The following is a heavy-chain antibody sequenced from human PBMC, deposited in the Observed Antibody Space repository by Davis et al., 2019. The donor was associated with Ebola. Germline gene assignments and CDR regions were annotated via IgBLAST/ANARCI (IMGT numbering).Heavy chain of an antibody. J-gene: IGHJ4*02. V-gene: IGHV1-2*06. CDR1: GYNFTAYY. CDR3: IRAALAVAGLIEY. D-gene: IGHD6-19*01. Sequence: AASVKVSCKTSGYNFTAYYLHWVRQAPGQGLEWMGRINPNSGDTNYAQKFQGRVTMARDTSINTAYIELSGLRSDDTAVYFCIRAALAVAGLIEYWGQGTLVTVSS. CDR2: INPNSGDT.